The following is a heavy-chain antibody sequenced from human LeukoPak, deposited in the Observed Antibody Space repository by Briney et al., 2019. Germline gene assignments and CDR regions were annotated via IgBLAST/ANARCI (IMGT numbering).Heavy chain of an antibody. V-gene: IGHV1-18*01. CDR3: AREYGYSYRFFDY. CDR2: ISAYNGNT. D-gene: IGHD5-18*01. J-gene: IGHJ4*02. Sequence: GASVKVSSKASGDTPTSTGISRVRQAPGHGLEWMGWISAYNGNTNYAQKLQGRVTMTPDTSTSTAYMELRSLRSHDTAVYYCAREYGYSYRFFDYWGQGTLVTVSS. CDR1: GDTPTSTG.